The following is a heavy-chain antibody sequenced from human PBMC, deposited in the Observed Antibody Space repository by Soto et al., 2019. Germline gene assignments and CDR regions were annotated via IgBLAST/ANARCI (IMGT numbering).Heavy chain of an antibody. CDR3: ARKDIVATTIDY. CDR1: GYSFTSYW. Sequence: GESLKISCKGSGYSFTSYWISWVRQMPGKGLEWMGRIDPSDSYTNYSPSFQGHVTISADKSISTAYLQWSSLKASDTAMYYCARKDIVATTIDYWGQGTLVTVSS. V-gene: IGHV5-10-1*01. J-gene: IGHJ4*02. CDR2: IDPSDSYT. D-gene: IGHD5-12*01.